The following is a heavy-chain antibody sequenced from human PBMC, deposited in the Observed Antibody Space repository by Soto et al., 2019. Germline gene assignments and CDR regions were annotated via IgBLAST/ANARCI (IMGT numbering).Heavy chain of an antibody. CDR3: ARGVRYYYGMDV. Sequence: QVQLQQWGAGLLKPSETLSLTCAVYGGSFSGYYWSWIRQPPGKGLEWIGEINHSGSTNYNPSLKSRVTISVDTSKNQFSLKLSSVTAADTAVYYCARGVRYYYGMDVWGQGTTVPVSS. V-gene: IGHV4-34*01. CDR2: INHSGST. CDR1: GGSFSGYY. J-gene: IGHJ6*02.